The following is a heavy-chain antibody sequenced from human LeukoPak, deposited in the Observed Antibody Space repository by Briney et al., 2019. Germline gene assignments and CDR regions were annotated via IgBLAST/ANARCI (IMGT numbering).Heavy chain of an antibody. Sequence: SETLSLTCSVSGGSTSSYYWSWIRQPAGKGLEWIGRIYTSGSTNYNPSLKSRVTISVDTSKNQFSLKLSSVTAADTAVYYCARGVDYGPDPDYWGQGTLVTVSS. J-gene: IGHJ4*02. V-gene: IGHV4-4*07. D-gene: IGHD4-17*01. CDR3: ARGVDYGPDPDY. CDR1: GGSTSSYY. CDR2: IYTSGST.